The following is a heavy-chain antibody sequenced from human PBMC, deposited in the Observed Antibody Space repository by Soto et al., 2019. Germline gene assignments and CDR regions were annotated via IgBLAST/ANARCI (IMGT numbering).Heavy chain of an antibody. CDR1: GDSITTTNW. D-gene: IGHD2-2*01. CDR2: IYSSGNT. CDR3: ARGIGYCSSINCYSSRRLRFDS. Sequence: QVQLQESGPGLVKSSGTLSLACAVSGDSITTTNWWTWVRQSPGKGLEWIGEIYSSGNTNYNPSLKTRVTISVHTPKNQFSLKMSSVTAADTAVYYCARGIGYCSSINCYSSRRLRFDSWGQGTLVTVSS. V-gene: IGHV4-4*02. J-gene: IGHJ4*02.